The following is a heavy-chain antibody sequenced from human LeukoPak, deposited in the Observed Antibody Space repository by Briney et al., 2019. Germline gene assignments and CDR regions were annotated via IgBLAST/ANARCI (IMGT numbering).Heavy chain of an antibody. J-gene: IGHJ5*02. V-gene: IGHV3-23*01. D-gene: IGHD1-26*01. CDR2: ISSTGGTT. CDR1: GITFSSYG. Sequence: PGGSLRLSCAASGITFSSYGMSWVRQAPGKGLEWVSSISSTGGTTYYADSVKGRFTISRDNSKNTLYLQMNSLRAEDTAVYYCATSGGSYWSWGQGTLVTVSS. CDR3: ATSGGSYWS.